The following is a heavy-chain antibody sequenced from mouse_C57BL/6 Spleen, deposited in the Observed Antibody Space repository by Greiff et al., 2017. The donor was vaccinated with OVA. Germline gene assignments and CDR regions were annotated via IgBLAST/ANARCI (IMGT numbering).Heavy chain of an antibody. D-gene: IGHD4-1*01. Sequence: VQLKESGGGLVKPGGSLKLSCAASGFTFSDYGMHWVRQAPEKGLEWVAYISSGSSTIYYADTVKGRFTISRDNAKNTLFLQMTSLRSEDTAMYYCARRTGSHFDYWGQGTTLTVSS. V-gene: IGHV5-17*01. CDR1: GFTFSDYG. CDR2: ISSGSSTI. J-gene: IGHJ2*01. CDR3: ARRTGSHFDY.